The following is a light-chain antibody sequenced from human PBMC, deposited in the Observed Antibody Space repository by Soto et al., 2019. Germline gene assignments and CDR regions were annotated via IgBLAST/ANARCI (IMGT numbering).Light chain of an antibody. CDR3: SSYTRSTTRVV. V-gene: IGLV2-14*01. J-gene: IGLJ2*01. Sequence: QSALTQPASVSGSPGQSITISCTGTSSDVGAYNYVSWYQQHPGKAPKLMIYDVTNRPSGVSRRFSGSKSGNTASLAISGLQAEDEADYYCSSYTRSTTRVVFGGGTKLTVL. CDR1: SSDVGAYNY. CDR2: DVT.